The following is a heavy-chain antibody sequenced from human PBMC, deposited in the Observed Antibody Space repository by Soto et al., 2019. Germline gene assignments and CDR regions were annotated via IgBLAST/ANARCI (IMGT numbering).Heavy chain of an antibody. J-gene: IGHJ4*02. V-gene: IGHV3-7*01. CDR2: INQDGSEK. Sequence: GGSLRLSCAASGFTLSNSWMSWVRQAPGKGLEWVANINQDGSEKDYVDSVKGRFTISRDNAKNSLYLQMNSLRAEDTAVYYCARGPNWGLGTLVTVSS. CDR3: ARGPN. CDR1: GFTLSNSW.